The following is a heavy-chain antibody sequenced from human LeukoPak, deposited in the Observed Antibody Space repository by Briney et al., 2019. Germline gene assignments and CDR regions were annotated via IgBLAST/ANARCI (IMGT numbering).Heavy chain of an antibody. D-gene: IGHD4-17*01. V-gene: IGHV4-39*07. J-gene: IGHJ4*02. CDR2: IYYSGST. Sequence: PSETLSLTCTVSGGSISSSSYYWGWIRQPPGKGLEWIGSIYYSGSTYYNPSLKSRVTISVDTSKNQFSLKLSSVTAADTAVYYCARDCGVDPYGDYSFDYWGQGTLVTVSS. CDR1: GGSISSSSYY. CDR3: ARDCGVDPYGDYSFDY.